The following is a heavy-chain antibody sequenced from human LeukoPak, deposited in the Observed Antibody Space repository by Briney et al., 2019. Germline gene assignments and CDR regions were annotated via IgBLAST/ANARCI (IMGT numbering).Heavy chain of an antibody. V-gene: IGHV1-8*01. CDR3: ARDFEINWGDPRGRGAFDI. Sequence: ASVKVSCKASGYTFTSYDINWVRQATGQGLEWMGWMNPNSGNTGYAQKFQGRVTMTRDTSTSTVYMELSSLRSEDTAVYYCARDFEINWGDPRGRGAFDIWGQGTMVTVSS. CDR1: GYTFTSYD. D-gene: IGHD7-27*01. J-gene: IGHJ3*02. CDR2: MNPNSGNT.